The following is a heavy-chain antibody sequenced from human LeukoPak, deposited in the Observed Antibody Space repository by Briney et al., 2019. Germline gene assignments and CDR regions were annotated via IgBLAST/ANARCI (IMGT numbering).Heavy chain of an antibody. CDR3: ARDTSTAPSTWGAFDV. CDR1: GFTFSSYA. J-gene: IGHJ3*01. V-gene: IGHV3-7*01. Sequence: SGGSLRLSCAASGFTFSSYAMSWVRQAPGKGLEWVAGIKPDESDKQYVDSVKGRFTISRDNAKKLLYLQMNSLRGEDTAVYYCARDTSTAPSTWGAFDVWGQGTMVTVSS. CDR2: IKPDESDK. D-gene: IGHD6-13*01.